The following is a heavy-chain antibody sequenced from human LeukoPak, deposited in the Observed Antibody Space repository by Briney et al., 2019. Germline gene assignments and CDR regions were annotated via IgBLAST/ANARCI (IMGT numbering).Heavy chain of an antibody. Sequence: GGSLRLACAAYGFTFSDYYMTWNRHAPGKGLEWVSAIRGSGGSTYYAVSVRGRFTISRDNSKNTLYLQMNSLRAEDTAVYYCAPTWIQLWFDAPLWFDPWGQGTLVTVSS. CDR2: IRGSGGST. CDR1: GFTFSDYY. V-gene: IGHV3-23*01. D-gene: IGHD5-18*01. J-gene: IGHJ5*02. CDR3: APTWIQLWFDAPLWFDP.